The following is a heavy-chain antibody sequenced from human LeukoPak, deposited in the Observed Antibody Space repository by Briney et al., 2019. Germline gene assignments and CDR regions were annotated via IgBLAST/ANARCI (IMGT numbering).Heavy chain of an antibody. J-gene: IGHJ4*02. V-gene: IGHV1-8*03. CDR1: GYTFTSYD. CDR2: MNPNSGNT. Sequence: GASVKVSCKASGYTFTSYDINWVRQATGQGLEWMGWMNPNSGNTGYAQKFQGRVTITRNTSISTAYMELSSLRSEDTAVYYCATTKGTIPYFDHWGQGTLVTVSS. CDR3: ATTKGTIPYFDH. D-gene: IGHD1/OR15-1a*01.